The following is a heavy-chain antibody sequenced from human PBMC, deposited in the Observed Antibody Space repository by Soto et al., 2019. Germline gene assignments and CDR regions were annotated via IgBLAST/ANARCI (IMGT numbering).Heavy chain of an antibody. CDR1: GASLGGYY. CDR2: IYATGSS. V-gene: IGHV4-4*07. CDR3: VRDGTKNLRDWFDP. Sequence: NPSETLSLTCNVSGASLGGYYWSWIRQPPGKGLEWIGRIYATGSSDYNPSLKSRITISVDMSKKQFSLTLRSVTAADTAMYYCVRDGTKNLRDWFDPWGQGILVTVS. J-gene: IGHJ5*02. D-gene: IGHD1-1*01.